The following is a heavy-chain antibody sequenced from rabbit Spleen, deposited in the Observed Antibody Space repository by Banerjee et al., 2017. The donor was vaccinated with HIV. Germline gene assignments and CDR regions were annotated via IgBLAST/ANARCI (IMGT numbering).Heavy chain of an antibody. CDR2: INAATAKP. V-gene: IGHV1S45*01. CDR3: ARDLVGVIGWNFYL. CDR1: GIDFSSSYY. Sequence: QQQLEESGGGLVKPGGTLTLTCKASGIDFSSSYYMCWVRQAPGKGLEWIACINAATAKPVYATWAKGRFTISRTSSTTVTLRMTSLTAADRATYFCARDLVGVIGWNFYLWGPGTLVTVS. J-gene: IGHJ4*01. D-gene: IGHD1-1*01.